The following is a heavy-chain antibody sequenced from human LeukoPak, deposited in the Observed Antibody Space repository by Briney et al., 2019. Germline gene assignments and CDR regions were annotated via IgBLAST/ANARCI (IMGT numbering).Heavy chain of an antibody. CDR3: ARDQWVGATMGY. Sequence: GGSLRLSCAASGFTYSSYSMNWVRQAPGKGLEWVSYISSSSSTIYYADSVKGRFTISRDNAKNSLYLQMNNLRAEDTAVYYCARDQWVGATMGYWGQGTLVTVSS. CDR1: GFTYSSYS. V-gene: IGHV3-48*01. J-gene: IGHJ4*02. CDR2: ISSSSSTI. D-gene: IGHD1-26*01.